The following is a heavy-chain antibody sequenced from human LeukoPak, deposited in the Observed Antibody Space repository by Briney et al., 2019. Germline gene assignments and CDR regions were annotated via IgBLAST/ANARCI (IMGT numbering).Heavy chain of an antibody. CDR3: ARDRYYDILTGYFGVDAFDN. Sequence: SETLSLTCTVSGYSISSGYYWGWIRQPPGKGLEWIGSINHVGSTYYNPSLSLKSRVTISVDTSKNQFPLKLSSVTAADTAVYYCARDRYYDILTGYFGVDAFDNWGQGTMVTVSS. CDR1: GYSISSGYY. CDR2: INHVGST. V-gene: IGHV4-38-2*02. J-gene: IGHJ3*02. D-gene: IGHD3-9*01.